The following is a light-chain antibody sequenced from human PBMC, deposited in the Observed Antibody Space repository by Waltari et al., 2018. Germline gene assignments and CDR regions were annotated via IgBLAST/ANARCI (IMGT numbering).Light chain of an antibody. V-gene: IGLV4-69*01. CDR1: SGHSSNV. CDR3: QTGGHGTWV. Sequence: QLVLTQSPSASASLGASVKLTCTLSSGHSSNVIAWLQEQPGKGPRYLMKVNSDGSHSKGDEIPDRFSGSSSGAERYLTISSLQSEDEADYYCQTGGHGTWVVGGGTKLTVL. J-gene: IGLJ3*02. CDR2: VNSDGSH.